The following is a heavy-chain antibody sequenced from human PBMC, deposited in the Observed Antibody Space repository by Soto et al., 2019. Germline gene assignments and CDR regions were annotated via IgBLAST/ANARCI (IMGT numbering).Heavy chain of an antibody. J-gene: IGHJ6*02. V-gene: IGHV4-59*01. CDR1: GGSISSYY. CDR2: IYYSGST. CDR3: ARERYYGMEV. Sequence: SETLSLTCTVSGGSISSYYWSWIRQPPGKGLEWIGNIYYSGSTNYNPSLKSRVTISVDTSKNQFSLKLSSVTAADTAVYYCARERYYGMEVWGQGTTVTGSS.